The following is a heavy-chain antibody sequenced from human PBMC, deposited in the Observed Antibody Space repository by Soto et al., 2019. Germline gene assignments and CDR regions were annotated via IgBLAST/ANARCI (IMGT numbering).Heavy chain of an antibody. CDR1: GGSISSSSYC. J-gene: IGHJ5*02. Sequence: QLQLQESGPGLVKPSETLSLTCTVSGGSISSSSYCWGWIRQPPGKGLEWIGSIYYSGSTYYNPSLQSRVTISVDTSKNQFSLKLSSVTAADTAVYYCASPKIAFYNWFDPWGQGTLVTVSS. D-gene: IGHD3-3*02. CDR2: IYYSGST. CDR3: ASPKIAFYNWFDP. V-gene: IGHV4-39*01.